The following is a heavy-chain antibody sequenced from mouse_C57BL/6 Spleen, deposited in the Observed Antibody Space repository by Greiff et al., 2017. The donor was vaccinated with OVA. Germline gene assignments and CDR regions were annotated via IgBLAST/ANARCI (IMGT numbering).Heavy chain of an antibody. V-gene: IGHV1-82*01. CDR3: ARFYYGSSYFDY. CDR1: GYAFSSSW. J-gene: IGHJ2*01. CDR2: IYPGDGDT. Sequence: VHLVESGPELVKPGASVKISCKASGYAFSSSWMNWVKQRPGKGLEWIGRIYPGDGDTNYNGKFKGKATLTADKSSSTAYMQLSSLTSEDSAVYFCARFYYGSSYFDYWGQGTTLTVSS. D-gene: IGHD1-1*01.